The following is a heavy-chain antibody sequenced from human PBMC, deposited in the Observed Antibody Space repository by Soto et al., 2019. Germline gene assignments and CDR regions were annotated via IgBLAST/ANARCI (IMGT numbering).Heavy chain of an antibody. Sequence: PGGSLRLSCAASGFTLSGFWMHWVRQTPGKGLVWVSRCNGDGSLISYADSVKGRFTISRDNAKNTLYLQMNSLRAEDTAVYYCARGFAYGYYFEYWGQGTLVTVSS. V-gene: IGHV3-74*01. CDR3: ARGFAYGYYFEY. CDR1: GFTLSGFW. D-gene: IGHD3-16*01. J-gene: IGHJ4*02. CDR2: CNGDGSLI.